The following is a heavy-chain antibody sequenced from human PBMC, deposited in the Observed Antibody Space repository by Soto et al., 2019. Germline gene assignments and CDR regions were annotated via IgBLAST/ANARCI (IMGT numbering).Heavy chain of an antibody. J-gene: IGHJ3*02. CDR2: INRDGSKK. Sequence: EVHVEESGGYGVQRGGSLRLSCAACGLTLSAYQLTCVRQAPGTGQEWVANINRDGSKKSYLDSVRGRFTVSRDNVGNSMYPQMDSMSGVSTALSYCAHYVGPASVSLYLYGFDIWGQGTMVTVSS. CDR3: AHYVGPASVSLYLYGFDI. D-gene: IGHD3-10*02. CDR1: GLTLSAYQ. V-gene: IGHV3-7*05.